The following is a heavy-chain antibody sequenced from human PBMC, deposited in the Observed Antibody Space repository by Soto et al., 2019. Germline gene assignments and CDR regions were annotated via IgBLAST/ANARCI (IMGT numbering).Heavy chain of an antibody. D-gene: IGHD4-17*01. Sequence: QVQLVQSGAEVKKPGSSVKVSCKAFGGTFSSYTISWVRQAPGQGLEWMGGIIPLFGAANYAQRFQGRVTITADESTSTAYMHLSSLRSEDTAVYYCAREGYGDYGKPFDYWGQGTLVTVSS. CDR3: AREGYGDYGKPFDY. J-gene: IGHJ4*02. CDR2: IIPLFGAA. V-gene: IGHV1-69*01. CDR1: GGTFSSYT.